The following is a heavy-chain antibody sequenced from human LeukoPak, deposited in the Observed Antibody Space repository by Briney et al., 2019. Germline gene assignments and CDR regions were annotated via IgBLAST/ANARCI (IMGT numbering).Heavy chain of an antibody. J-gene: IGHJ4*02. CDR1: GYTFTSYG. D-gene: IGHD1-26*01. Sequence: ASVKVSCKASGYTFTSYGISWVRQAPGQGLEWMGWISAYNGNTNYAQKLQGRVTMTTDTSTSTAYMELRSLRSDDTAVYYCARVMRELLAEGEFDYWGQGTLVTVSS. CDR2: ISAYNGNT. V-gene: IGHV1-18*01. CDR3: ARVMRELLAEGEFDY.